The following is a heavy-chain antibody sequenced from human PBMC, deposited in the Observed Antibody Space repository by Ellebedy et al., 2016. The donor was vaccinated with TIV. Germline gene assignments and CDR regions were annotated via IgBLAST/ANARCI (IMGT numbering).Heavy chain of an antibody. CDR1: GGSFSGYY. CDR3: ARGRYSYGF. V-gene: IGHV4-34*01. D-gene: IGHD5-18*01. Sequence: SETLSLXXAVYGGSFSGYYWSWIRQPPGKGLEWIGEINHSGSTNYNPSLKSRVTISVDTSKNQFSLKLSSVTAADTAVYYCARGRYSYGFWGQGTLVTVSS. J-gene: IGHJ4*02. CDR2: INHSGST.